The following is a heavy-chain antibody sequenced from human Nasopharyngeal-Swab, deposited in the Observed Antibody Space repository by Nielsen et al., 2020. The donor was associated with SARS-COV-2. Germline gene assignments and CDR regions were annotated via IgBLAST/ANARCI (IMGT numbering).Heavy chain of an antibody. Sequence: LSLTCAASGYTFSSYWMHWVRRAPGKGLVWVSRIDTVARITDYADSVKGRFTIFRDNARNTLYLQMNRLRAEDTAVYFCASDLGGIGAFWGQGALVTVSS. CDR2: IDTVARIT. V-gene: IGHV3-74*01. CDR3: ASDLGGIGAF. J-gene: IGHJ4*02. CDR1: GYTFSSYW. D-gene: IGHD3-16*01.